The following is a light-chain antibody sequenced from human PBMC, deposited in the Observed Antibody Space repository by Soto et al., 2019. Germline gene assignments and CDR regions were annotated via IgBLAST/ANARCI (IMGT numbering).Light chain of an antibody. CDR3: SSYAGSNNFDV. CDR1: SSDVGGYNY. V-gene: IGLV2-8*01. J-gene: IGLJ1*01. CDR2: EVF. Sequence: QSVLTQPPSASVSPGQSVTISCTRTSSDVGGYNYVSWYQQHPGKAPKLMIYEVFKRPSGVPDRFSGSKSGNTASLTVSGLQAEDEADYYCSSYAGSNNFDVFGTGTKVTVL.